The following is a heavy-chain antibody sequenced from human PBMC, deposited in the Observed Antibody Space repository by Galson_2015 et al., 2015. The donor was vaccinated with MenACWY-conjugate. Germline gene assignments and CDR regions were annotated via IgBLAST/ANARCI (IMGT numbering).Heavy chain of an antibody. D-gene: IGHD5-18*01. CDR1: GFTFSTYR. J-gene: IGHJ4*02. Sequence: SLRLSCAASGFTFSTYRMKWVRQAPGKGLEWVSYISSSSSTIYYADSVKGRFTISKDNAKNSLYLQMNTLRDEDTAVYYCARVPGYSYGYYDWWGQGTLVTISS. CDR3: ARVPGYSYGYYDW. V-gene: IGHV3-48*02. CDR2: ISSSSSTI.